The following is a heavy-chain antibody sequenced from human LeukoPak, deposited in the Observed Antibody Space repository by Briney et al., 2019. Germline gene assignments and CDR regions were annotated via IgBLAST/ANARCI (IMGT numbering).Heavy chain of an antibody. CDR1: GFTGYDYA. Sequence: GGSVRRSCAASGFTGYDYAWHWLRQAPGKGLEWVSLISGDGGSTYYADSVKGRFTISRDNSKNSLYLQMNSLSTEHYALYVGVETSTGYFMGNFGTWGHRNLVTVSS. D-gene: IGHD2/OR15-2a*01. CDR3: VETSTGYFMGNFGT. CDR2: ISGDGGST. J-gene: IGHJ4*03. V-gene: IGHV3-43*02.